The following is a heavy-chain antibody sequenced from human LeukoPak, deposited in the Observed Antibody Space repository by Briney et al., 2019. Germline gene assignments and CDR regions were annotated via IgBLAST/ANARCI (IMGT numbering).Heavy chain of an antibody. Sequence: SETLSLTCTVSGGSISSSSYYWGWIRQPPGKGLEWIGSIYYSGSTYYNPSLKSRVTISVDTSKNQFSLKPSSVTAADTAVYYCARVSPGGYGYYYYGMDVWGQGTTVTVSS. V-gene: IGHV4-39*07. CDR3: ARVSPGGYGYYYYGMDV. J-gene: IGHJ6*02. D-gene: IGHD5-12*01. CDR2: IYYSGST. CDR1: GGSISSSSYY.